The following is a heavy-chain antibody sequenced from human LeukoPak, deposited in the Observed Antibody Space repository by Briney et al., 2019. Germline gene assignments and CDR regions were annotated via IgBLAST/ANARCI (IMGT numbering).Heavy chain of an antibody. D-gene: IGHD5-18*01. CDR1: GGSINNFY. Sequence: SETLSLTCTVSGGSINNFYWSWIRQPPGKGLEWIGEINHSGSTNYNPSLKSRVTISVDTSKNQFSLKPSSVTAADTAVYYCARLLTETAIFTDYYYYMDVWGKGTTVTVSS. CDR2: INHSGST. CDR3: ARLLTETAIFTDYYYYMDV. V-gene: IGHV4-34*01. J-gene: IGHJ6*03.